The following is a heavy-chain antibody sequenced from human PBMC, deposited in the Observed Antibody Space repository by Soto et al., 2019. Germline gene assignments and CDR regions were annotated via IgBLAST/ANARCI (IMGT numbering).Heavy chain of an antibody. CDR1: GFTFGTTD. CDR2: IDGSGGIT. J-gene: IGHJ5*02. D-gene: IGHD3-10*01. CDR3: VKNSGRFNT. V-gene: IGHV3-23*01. Sequence: LQSGGGLVQPGGSLTLSCAASGFTFGTTDMSWVRQAPGEGLEWVSTIDGSGGITYYADSVKGRFTISRDNSRNTVYLQMNSLRGDDTALYYCVKNSGRFNTWGQGALVTVSS.